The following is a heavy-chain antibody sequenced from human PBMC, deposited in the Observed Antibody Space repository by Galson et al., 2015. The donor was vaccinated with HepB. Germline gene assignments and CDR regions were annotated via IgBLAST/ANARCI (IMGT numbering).Heavy chain of an antibody. V-gene: IGHV4-4*02. CDR3: ARVVDFWTGPFDH. CDR1: GGSITSSKW. D-gene: IGHD3/OR15-3a*01. J-gene: IGHJ4*02. CDR2: ISQSGST. Sequence: ETLSLTCAVSGGSITSSKWWSWVRQPPGKGLEWIGEISQSGSTNYNPSLKSRVTISLDKSKNQFSLKLSSLTAADRAVYYCARVVDFWTGPFDHWGQGTLVTVSS.